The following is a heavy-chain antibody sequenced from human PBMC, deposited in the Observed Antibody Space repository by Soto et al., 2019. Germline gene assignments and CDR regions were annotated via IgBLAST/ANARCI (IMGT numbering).Heavy chain of an antibody. CDR1: GFTFSSYA. CDR3: ARESVVAPGSPYYFDY. D-gene: IGHD2-2*01. Sequence: GGSLRLSCAASGFTFSSYAMHWVRQAPGKGLEWVAVISYDGSNKYYADSVKGRFTISRDNSKNTLYLQMNSLRAEDTAVYYCARESVVAPGSPYYFDYWGQGTLVTVSS. J-gene: IGHJ4*02. CDR2: ISYDGSNK. V-gene: IGHV3-30-3*01.